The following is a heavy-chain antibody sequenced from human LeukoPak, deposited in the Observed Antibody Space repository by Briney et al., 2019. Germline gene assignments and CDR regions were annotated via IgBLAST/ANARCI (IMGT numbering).Heavy chain of an antibody. V-gene: IGHV3-30*04. Sequence: GGSLRLSCAASGFTFSSYAMHWVRQAPGKGPEWVAVISYDGSNKYYADSVKGRFTISRDNSKNTLYLQMNSLRAEDTAVYYCARDRSRRDSSSWPVDYWGQGTLVTVSS. CDR1: GFTFSSYA. CDR2: ISYDGSNK. J-gene: IGHJ4*02. D-gene: IGHD6-13*01. CDR3: ARDRSRRDSSSWPVDY.